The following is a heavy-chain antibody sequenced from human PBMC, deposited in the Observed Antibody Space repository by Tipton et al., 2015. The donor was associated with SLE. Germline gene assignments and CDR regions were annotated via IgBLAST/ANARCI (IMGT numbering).Heavy chain of an antibody. J-gene: IGHJ3*02. D-gene: IGHD6-6*01. CDR1: GGSFSGYY. Sequence: TLSLTCAVYGGSFSGYYWSWIRQPPGKGLEWIGEINHSGSTNYNPSLKSRVTISVDTSKNQFSLKLSSVTAADTAVYYCAREIPPNEYSSSSEAFDIWGQGTMVTVSS. V-gene: IGHV4-34*01. CDR3: AREIPPNEYSSSSEAFDI. CDR2: INHSGST.